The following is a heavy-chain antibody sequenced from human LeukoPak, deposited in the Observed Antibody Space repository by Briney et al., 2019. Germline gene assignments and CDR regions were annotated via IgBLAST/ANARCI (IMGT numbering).Heavy chain of an antibody. Sequence: SETLSLTCTVSGGSISSYYWSWIRQPAGKGLEWIGRIYTSGSTNYNPSLKSRVTMLVDTSKNQFSLKLSSVTAADTAVYYCARVSSSWYQDWYFDLWGRGTLVTVSP. V-gene: IGHV4-4*07. J-gene: IGHJ2*01. CDR2: IYTSGST. CDR3: ARVSSSWYQDWYFDL. D-gene: IGHD6-13*01. CDR1: GGSISSYY.